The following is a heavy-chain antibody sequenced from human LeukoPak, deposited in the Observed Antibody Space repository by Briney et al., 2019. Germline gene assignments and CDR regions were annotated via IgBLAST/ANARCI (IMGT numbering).Heavy chain of an antibody. Sequence: GSLRLSCAASGFTFSSYIIHWVRQAPGKGLEWVAVISDDGSNKYYADSVKGRFTISRDNSKNTLYLQMNSLRAEDTAVYYCARDPEGGDYYYYMDVWGKGTTVTVSS. CDR1: GFTFSSYI. D-gene: IGHD2-21*01. J-gene: IGHJ6*03. V-gene: IGHV3-30*04. CDR3: ARDPEGGDYYYYMDV. CDR2: ISDDGSNK.